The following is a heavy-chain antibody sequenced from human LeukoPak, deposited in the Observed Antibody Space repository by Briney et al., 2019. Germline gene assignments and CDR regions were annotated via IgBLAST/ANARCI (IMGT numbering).Heavy chain of an antibody. V-gene: IGHV3-74*01. CDR3: AKEGTPQVSTWYDL. CDR1: GFTFSTYW. D-gene: IGHD3-10*01. CDR2: INTDGNST. J-gene: IGHJ5*02. Sequence: GGSLRLSCAASGFTFSTYWMHWVRQAPGKGLVWVSQINTDGNSTTYADSVKGRFTVSRDNAKNTLYLQMNSLRAEDTAVYYCAKEGTPQVSTWYDLWGQGTQVIVSS.